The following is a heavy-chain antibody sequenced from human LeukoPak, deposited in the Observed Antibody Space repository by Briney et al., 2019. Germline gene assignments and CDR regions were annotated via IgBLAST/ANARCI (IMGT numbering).Heavy chain of an antibody. J-gene: IGHJ4*02. Sequence: PSQTLSLTCTISGGSINSGGYYWRWIRQPPGKGLEWIGEINHSGSTNYIPSLKSRVTISLDTSKNQFSLKLSSVTAADTAVYYCARCQRLDRVWVVRWGQGTLVTVSS. CDR2: INHSGST. V-gene: IGHV4-39*07. CDR1: GGSINSGGYY. D-gene: IGHD1-1*01. CDR3: ARCQRLDRVWVVR.